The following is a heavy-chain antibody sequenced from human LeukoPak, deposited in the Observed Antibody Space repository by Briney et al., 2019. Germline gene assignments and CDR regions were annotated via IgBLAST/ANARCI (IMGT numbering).Heavy chain of an antibody. CDR3: ARDPFCSSSTGCYFEDWFHP. J-gene: IGHJ5*02. V-gene: IGHV3-20*04. D-gene: IGHD2-2*01. CDR2: ITWNGDKT. CDR1: GFNFYDYD. Sequence: GGSLRLSCTASGFNFYDYDMSWVRQAPGKGLEWVSGITWNGDKTVYADSVRGRFAISRDNTKKSLYLQMSSLRAEDTALYYCARDPFCSSSTGCYFEDWFHPWGPGTLVTVSS.